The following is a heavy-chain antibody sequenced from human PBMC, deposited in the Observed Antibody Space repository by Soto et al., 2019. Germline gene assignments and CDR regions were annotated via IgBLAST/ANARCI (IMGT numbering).Heavy chain of an antibody. CDR2: IYTSGST. Sequence: PSATLSLTCTVSGGSISSYYWSWIRQPAGKGLEWIGRIYTSGSTNYNPSLKSRVTMSVDTSKNQFSLKLSSVTAADTAVYYCARDRSSDGDSYYYYGMDVWGQGTTVTVSS. J-gene: IGHJ6*02. CDR1: GGSISSYY. CDR3: ARDRSSDGDSYYYYGMDV. V-gene: IGHV4-4*07. D-gene: IGHD6-25*01.